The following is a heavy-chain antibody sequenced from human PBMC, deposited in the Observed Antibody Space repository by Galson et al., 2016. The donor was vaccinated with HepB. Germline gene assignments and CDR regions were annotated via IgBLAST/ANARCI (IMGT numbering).Heavy chain of an antibody. CDR1: GFTFGCCG. Sequence: SLRLSCAASGFTFGCCGMHWVRQAPGKGLEWVAVISYDGSAKYYSDSVKGRFTISRDNSNNTLHLQMNSLRADDTAVYYCAKDTSAPAGISPWGQGALVSVSS. V-gene: IGHV3-30*18. CDR2: ISYDGSAK. J-gene: IGHJ4*02. D-gene: IGHD6-13*01. CDR3: AKDTSAPAGISP.